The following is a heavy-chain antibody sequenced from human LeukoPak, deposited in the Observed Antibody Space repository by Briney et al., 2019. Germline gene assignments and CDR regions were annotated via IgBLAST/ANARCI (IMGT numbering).Heavy chain of an antibody. CDR1: GYTFTSYA. CDR3: ARGEEGYYDSSGYYVY. J-gene: IGHJ4*02. V-gene: IGHV1-3*01. CDR2: INAGNGNT. D-gene: IGHD3-22*01. Sequence: APVKVSCKASGYTFTSYAMHWVRQAPGQRLEWMGWINAGNGNTKYSQKFQGRVTITRDTSASTAYMELSSLRSEDTAVYYCARGEEGYYDSSGYYVYWGQGTLVTVSS.